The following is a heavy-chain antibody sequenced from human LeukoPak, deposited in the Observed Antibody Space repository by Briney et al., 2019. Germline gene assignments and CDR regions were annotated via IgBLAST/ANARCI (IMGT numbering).Heavy chain of an antibody. Sequence: VASVKVSFKASGYTFTSYYMHWVRQAPGQGLEWMGIINPSGGSTSYAQKFQGRVTMTRDTSTSTVYMELSSLRSEDTAVYYCARDMAFGGVLGYWGQGTLVTVSS. D-gene: IGHD3-16*01. V-gene: IGHV1-46*01. CDR1: GYTFTSYY. CDR2: INPSGGST. CDR3: ARDMAFGGVLGY. J-gene: IGHJ4*02.